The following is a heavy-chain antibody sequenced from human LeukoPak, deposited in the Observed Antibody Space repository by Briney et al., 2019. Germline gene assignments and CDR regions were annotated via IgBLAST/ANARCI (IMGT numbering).Heavy chain of an antibody. J-gene: IGHJ4*02. V-gene: IGHV4-59*01. CDR1: GDFISSYY. CDR3: ARVGRGDHTWGSYSFDY. D-gene: IGHD1-26*01. CDR2: ISYSGNT. Sequence: PSETLSLTCTVSGDFISSYYWSWIRQPPRKGLEWIGYISYSGNTNHNPSLKNRVTISIDTSNNHFSLRLTSVTAADTAVYYCARVGRGDHTWGSYSFDYWGRGTLVTVSS.